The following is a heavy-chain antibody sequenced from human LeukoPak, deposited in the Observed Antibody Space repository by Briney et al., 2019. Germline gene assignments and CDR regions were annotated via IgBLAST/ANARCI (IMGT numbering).Heavy chain of an antibody. CDR2: IIPILGIA. J-gene: IGHJ4*02. D-gene: IGHD6-13*01. Sequence: ASVKVSCKASGGTFSSYAISWVRQAPGQGLEWMGRIIPILGIANYAQKFQGRVTITADKSTSTAYMELSSLRSEDTAMYYCAVLTPIPGYSSSSTLVYWGQGTLVTVSS. CDR1: GGTFSSYA. V-gene: IGHV1-69*04. CDR3: AVLTPIPGYSSSSTLVY.